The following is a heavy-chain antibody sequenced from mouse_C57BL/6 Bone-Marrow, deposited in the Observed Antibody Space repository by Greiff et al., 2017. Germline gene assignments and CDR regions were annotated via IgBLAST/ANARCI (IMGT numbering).Heavy chain of an antibody. CDR1: GYTFTSYW. V-gene: IGHV1-64*01. J-gene: IGHJ2*01. CDR3: ARGKILRFVDY. CDR2: IHPNSGST. Sequence: QVQLQQPGAELVKPGASVKLSCKASGYTFTSYWMHWVKQRPGQGLEWIGMIHPNSGSTNYNEKFKSKATLTVDTSSRPAYMQLSSLTSEDSAVYYCARGKILRFVDYWGQGTTLTVSS.